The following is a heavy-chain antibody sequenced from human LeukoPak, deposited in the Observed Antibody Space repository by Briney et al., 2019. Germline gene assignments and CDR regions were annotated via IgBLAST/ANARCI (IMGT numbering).Heavy chain of an antibody. J-gene: IGHJ6*03. CDR3: ARDYNYDFWSGYSSYYYYYVDV. CDR2: ISSSGSTI. D-gene: IGHD3-3*01. Sequence: GGSLRLSCAASGFTFSDYYMSWIRQAPGKGLEWVSYISSSGSTIYYADSVKGRFTISRDNAKNSLYLQMNSLRAEDTAVYYCARDYNYDFWSGYSSYYYYYVDVWGKGTTVTVSS. CDR1: GFTFSDYY. V-gene: IGHV3-11*04.